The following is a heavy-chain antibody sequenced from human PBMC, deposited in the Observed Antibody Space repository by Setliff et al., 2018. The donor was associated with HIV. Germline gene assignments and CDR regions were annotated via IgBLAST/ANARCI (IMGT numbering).Heavy chain of an antibody. CDR1: GGSISSYY. J-gene: IGHJ4*02. V-gene: IGHV4-4*09. CDR2: IYSSGST. CDR3: ARAYFGSGIYY. D-gene: IGHD3-10*01. Sequence: PSETLSLTCTVSGGSISSYYWRWIRQPPGKGLEWLGHIYSSGSTNYTPSLKSRVTISVDTSKNQFSLKLYSVTAADTAVYYCARAYFGSGIYYWGQGTLVTVSS.